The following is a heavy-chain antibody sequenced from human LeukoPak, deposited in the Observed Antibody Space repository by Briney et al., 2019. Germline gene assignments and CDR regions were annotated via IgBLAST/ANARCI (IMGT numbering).Heavy chain of an antibody. CDR2: IIQDGSEI. V-gene: IGHV3-7*01. Sequence: GGSLRLSCAASGFTFSNYWMSWVRQPPGKGLEWLANIIQDGSEIYYVDSVKGRFTITRDNGKNSLYLQILSLRADDTAVYYCARDQGSMIVVRTTIWFFDLWGRGTLVTVSS. J-gene: IGHJ2*01. CDR3: ARDQGSMIVVRTTIWFFDL. CDR1: GFTFSNYW. D-gene: IGHD3-22*01.